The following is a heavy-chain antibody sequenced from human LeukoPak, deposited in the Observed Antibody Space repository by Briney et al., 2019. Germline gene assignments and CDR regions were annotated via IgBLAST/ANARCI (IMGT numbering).Heavy chain of an antibody. J-gene: IGHJ4*02. CDR2: INPNSGGT. Sequence: ASVKVSCKASGYTFTGYYMHWVRQAPGQGLEWMGWINPNSGGTNYAQSFQGGVTMTRDTSISTAYMDLSRLRSDDTAVYYCARMPFHYYDSSGYYGRFDYWGQGTLVTVSS. D-gene: IGHD3-22*01. CDR3: ARMPFHYYDSSGYYGRFDY. V-gene: IGHV1-2*02. CDR1: GYTFTGYY.